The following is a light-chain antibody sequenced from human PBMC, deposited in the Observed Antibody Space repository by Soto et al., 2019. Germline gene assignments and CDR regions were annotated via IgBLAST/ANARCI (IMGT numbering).Light chain of an antibody. J-gene: IGKJ5*01. Sequence: DIQMTQSPSSLTASVGDRVTITCRESQGIRNDLGWYQQTPGKAPKGLIYAASSLQSGVPSRFSGSGAGTDFTFTITSLQSDDVATDYCQQYASLTITFGQGTRLEIK. V-gene: IGKV1-17*01. CDR3: QQYASLTIT. CDR2: AAS. CDR1: QGIRND.